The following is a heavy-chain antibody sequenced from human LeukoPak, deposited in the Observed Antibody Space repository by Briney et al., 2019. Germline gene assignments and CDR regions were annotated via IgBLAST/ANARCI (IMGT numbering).Heavy chain of an antibody. V-gene: IGHV1-18*01. Sequence: ASVKVSCKASGYTFTSYGISWVRQAPGQGLEWMGWINPYNGHTNYAQKVQDRVTITTDTSTGTAYMELRSLRSDDTAVYYCARDRSDSGDYVLLDYWGQGTLVTVSS. CDR1: GYTFTSYG. J-gene: IGHJ4*02. CDR3: ARDRSDSGDYVLLDY. D-gene: IGHD4-17*01. CDR2: INPYNGHT.